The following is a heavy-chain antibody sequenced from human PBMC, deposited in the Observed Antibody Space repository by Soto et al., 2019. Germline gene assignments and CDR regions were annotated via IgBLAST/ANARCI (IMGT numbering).Heavy chain of an antibody. V-gene: IGHV3-11*01. D-gene: IGHD4-4*01. Sequence: QVQLVESGGGLVKPGGSLRLSCAASGFTFSVYYMSWIRQAPGKGLEWISYISSRGSTIYYADSVKGRFTISRDNAVISLYRKMRSRRAEDRAVYYWARTTTTGGRFRWFDPRGQGTLVTVSS. CDR2: ISSRGSTI. J-gene: IGHJ5*02. CDR3: ARTTTTGGRFRWFDP. CDR1: GFTFSVYY.